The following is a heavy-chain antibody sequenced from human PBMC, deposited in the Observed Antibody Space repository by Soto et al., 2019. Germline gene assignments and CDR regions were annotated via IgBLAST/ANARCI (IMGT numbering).Heavy chain of an antibody. CDR1: GYTFTRYL. V-gene: IGHV1-46*01. D-gene: IGHD6-13*01. J-gene: IGHJ4*02. Sequence: QVQLVQSGAEVTKPGASVKVSCEAHGYTFTRYLIHWVRQAPGQSLEWVGAINTAGGGTTYVQKLQGRVTMTRDTSTNTVYMELSSLRSEDTAVYFCARRDSNSWSFDYWGQGTLVTVSP. CDR2: INTAGGGT. CDR3: ARRDSNSWSFDY.